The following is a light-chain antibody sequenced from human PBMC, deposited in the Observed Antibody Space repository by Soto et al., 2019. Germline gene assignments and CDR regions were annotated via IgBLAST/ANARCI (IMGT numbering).Light chain of an antibody. CDR1: SSDVGDHNS. CDR3: GSYTTSITVI. V-gene: IGLV2-14*03. J-gene: IGLJ2*01. CDR2: AVS. Sequence: QSALTQPASVSGSPGQSITISCTGTSSDVGDHNSVSWYQQQPGKAPKLMIYAVSNRPSGVSNRFSGPKSGNTASLTISGLQAEDEADYYCGSYTTSITVIFGGGTQLTVL.